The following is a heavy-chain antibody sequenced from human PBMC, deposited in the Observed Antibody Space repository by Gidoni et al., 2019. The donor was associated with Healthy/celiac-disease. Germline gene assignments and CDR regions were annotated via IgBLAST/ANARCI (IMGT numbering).Heavy chain of an antibody. V-gene: IGHV3-48*03. CDR2: ISSSGSTI. J-gene: IGHJ4*02. CDR3: ARALDSYGPFDY. CDR1: GFTFSSYE. D-gene: IGHD5-18*01. Sequence: EVPLLESGGGLVPPGGSLRHSCAASGFTFSSYEMNWVRQAPWKVLEVVSDISSSGSTIYYADSVKGRFTISGDNAKNSLYLQMNSLRAEDTAVYYCARALDSYGPFDYWGQGTLVTVSS.